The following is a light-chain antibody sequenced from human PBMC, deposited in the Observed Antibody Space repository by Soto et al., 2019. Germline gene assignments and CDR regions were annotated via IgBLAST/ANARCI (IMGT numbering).Light chain of an antibody. Sequence: EIVLTQSPGTLSLSPGERATLSCRASQSVSSSYLAWYQQKHSQAPWLLIYCASSMAIGISDWFSGSGFGTDFTLTISILEPEDFAVYYCQQYGSSPWTFGQGTKVDIK. CDR1: QSVSSSY. CDR3: QQYGSSPWT. CDR2: CAS. J-gene: IGKJ1*01. V-gene: IGKV3-20*01.